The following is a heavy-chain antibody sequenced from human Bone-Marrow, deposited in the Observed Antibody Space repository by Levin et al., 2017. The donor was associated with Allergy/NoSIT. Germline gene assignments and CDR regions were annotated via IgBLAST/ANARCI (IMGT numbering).Heavy chain of an antibody. CDR1: GYTFTYQF. J-gene: IGHJ1*01. D-gene: IGHD4-17*01. Sequence: SSVKVSCKTSGYTFTYQFLHWIRQAPGQAREWMGWITIYNGNTQYAQRFRDRVTITRENSLTATYMEIRGLTTADTATYYCARSPLYGDPYHMESWGQGTLVSVSS. CDR2: ITIYNGNT. CDR3: ARSPLYGDPYHMES. V-gene: IGHV1-45*02.